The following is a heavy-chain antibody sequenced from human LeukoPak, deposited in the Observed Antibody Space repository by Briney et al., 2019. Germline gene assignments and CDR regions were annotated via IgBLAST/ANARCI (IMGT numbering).Heavy chain of an antibody. J-gene: IGHJ4*02. CDR3: ARGITMVREGFDY. Sequence: SLKVSCKASGCTFSSYAISWVRQAPGQGLEWMGGIIPIFGTANYAQKFQGRVTITADESTSTAYMELSSLRSEDTAVYYCARGITMVREGFDYWGQGTLVTVSS. CDR1: GCTFSSYA. D-gene: IGHD3-10*01. CDR2: IIPIFGTA. V-gene: IGHV1-69*13.